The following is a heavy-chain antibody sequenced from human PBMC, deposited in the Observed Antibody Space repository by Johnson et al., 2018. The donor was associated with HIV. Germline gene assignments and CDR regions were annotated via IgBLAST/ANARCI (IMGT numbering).Heavy chain of an antibody. CDR2: ISSSGSTI. D-gene: IGHD1-1*01. J-gene: IGHJ3*02. Sequence: VLLVESGGGVVQPGRSLRLSCAASVFTFSSYAMHWVRQAPGKGLEWVSYISSSGSTIYYADSVKGRFTISRDNAKNSLYLQMNSLRAEDTAVYYCARVLGTSDAFDIWGQGTMVTVSS. CDR1: VFTFSSYA. V-gene: IGHV3-48*04. CDR3: ARVLGTSDAFDI.